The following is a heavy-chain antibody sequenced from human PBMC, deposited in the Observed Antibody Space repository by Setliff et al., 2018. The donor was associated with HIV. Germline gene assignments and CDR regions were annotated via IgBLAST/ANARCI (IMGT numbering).Heavy chain of an antibody. CDR3: ARDSRDIVVVIAPEPEPYYYYGMDV. D-gene: IGHD2-15*01. J-gene: IGHJ6*04. CDR2: IIPIFGTA. V-gene: IGHV1-69*13. CDR1: GGTFSSYA. Sequence: SVKVSCKASGGTFSSYAISWVRQAPGQGLEWMGGIIPIFGTANYTQKFQGRVTITADESTSTAYMELSSLRSEDTAVYYCARDSRDIVVVIAPEPEPYYYYGMDVWGEGTTVTVSS.